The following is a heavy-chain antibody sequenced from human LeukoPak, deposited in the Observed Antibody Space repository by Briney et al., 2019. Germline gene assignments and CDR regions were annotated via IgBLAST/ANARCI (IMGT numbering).Heavy chain of an antibody. J-gene: IGHJ4*02. V-gene: IGHV1-18*01. Sequence: ASVTVSFKASGYTFTNYGFSWVRQAPGQGLEWMGWTSTHNGNKMYAQSLQGRVTVTTDTSTSTTYMELTSLRSDDTAVYYCARDLRRGSYYDGHYLDFWGQGTLVTVSS. CDR2: TSTHNGNK. CDR3: ARDLRRGSYYDGHYLDF. D-gene: IGHD3-10*01. CDR1: GYTFTNYG.